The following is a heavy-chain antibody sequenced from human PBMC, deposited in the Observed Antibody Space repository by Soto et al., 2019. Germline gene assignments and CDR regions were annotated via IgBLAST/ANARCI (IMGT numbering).Heavy chain of an antibody. CDR1: VYTFPDYW. CDR2: IFPSDSDT. V-gene: IGHV5-51*01. D-gene: IGHD4-4*01. CDR3: ARREGDYSKLDH. Sequence: PGDSLKIACQGSVYTFPDYWIAWVRQMPGKGREEMGFIFPSDSDTRYSPSFQGQVIISVDTSINTAYLQFTSLKASDSAIYYCARREGDYSKLDHWGHGTLVNVSS. J-gene: IGHJ5*02.